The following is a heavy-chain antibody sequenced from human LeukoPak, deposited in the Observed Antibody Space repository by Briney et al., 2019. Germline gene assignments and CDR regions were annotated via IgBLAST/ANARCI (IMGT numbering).Heavy chain of an antibody. J-gene: IGHJ4*02. CDR2: INHSGST. V-gene: IGHV4-34*01. CDR3: ASSSPVVAAHNRQSGFDY. D-gene: IGHD2-15*01. Sequence: PSETLSLTCAVYGGSFSGYYWSWIRQPPGKGLEWIGEINHSGSTNYNPSLKSRVTISVDTSKSQFSLKLSSVTAADTAVYYCASSSPVVAAHNRQSGFDYWGQGTLVTVSS. CDR1: GGSFSGYY.